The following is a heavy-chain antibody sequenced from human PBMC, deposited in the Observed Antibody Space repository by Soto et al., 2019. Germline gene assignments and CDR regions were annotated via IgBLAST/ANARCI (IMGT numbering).Heavy chain of an antibody. CDR1: GFTFSSYS. CDR2: ISSSSSYI. Sequence: GGSLRLSCAASGFTFSSYSMNWVRQAQGKGLEWVSSISSSSSYIYYADSVKGRLTITRDNAKNSLYLQMNSLRAEDTAVYYCARDIGIAARPGDYWGQGTLVTVSS. CDR3: ARDIGIAARPGDY. V-gene: IGHV3-21*01. J-gene: IGHJ4*02. D-gene: IGHD6-6*01.